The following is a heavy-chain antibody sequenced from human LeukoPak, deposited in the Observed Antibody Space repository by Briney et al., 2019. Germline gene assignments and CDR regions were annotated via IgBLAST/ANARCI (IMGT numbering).Heavy chain of an antibody. CDR2: ILGSGGST. CDR3: AKDSTVTLFYYYYGMDA. D-gene: IGHD4-17*01. J-gene: IGHJ6*02. CDR1: GFTFSSYA. V-gene: IGHV3-23*01. Sequence: VGSLRLSCAASGFTFSSYAMSWVRQAPGKGLEWVSAILGSGGSTYYADSVKGRFTISRDNSKNTLYLQMNSLRAEDTAVYYCAKDSTVTLFYYYYGMDAWGQGTTVTVSS.